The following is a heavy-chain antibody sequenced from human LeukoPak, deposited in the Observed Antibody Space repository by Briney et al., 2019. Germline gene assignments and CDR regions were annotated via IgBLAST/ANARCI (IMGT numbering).Heavy chain of an antibody. J-gene: IGHJ4*02. D-gene: IGHD3-22*01. CDR1: GYPFTYYY. V-gene: IGHV1-2*02. CDR3: ATDSSGYYLPLFDH. CDR2: INPNTGGA. Sequence: GASVKVSCKASGYPFTYYYIHWVRQAPGQGLEWMGWINPNTGGANYAQKFQGRVTMTRDTSISTACMELSRLRSDDTAVYYCATDSSGYYLPLFDHWGQGTPVTVSS.